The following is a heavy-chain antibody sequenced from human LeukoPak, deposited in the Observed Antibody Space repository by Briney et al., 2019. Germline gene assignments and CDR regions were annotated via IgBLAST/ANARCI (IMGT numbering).Heavy chain of an antibody. CDR1: GFTFSNYV. V-gene: IGHV3-23*01. J-gene: IGHJ4*02. CDR3: TRRVGGTPDY. D-gene: IGHD1-26*01. CDR2: ICIDVRDS. Sequence: QSGGSLRLSCAASGFTFSNYVMTWVRQAPGKGLEWDSVICIDVRDSDYADSVKGRFTISRDNSKNTVYLQMNSLRAEDTGLYYCTRRVGGTPDYWGLGTLVTVSS.